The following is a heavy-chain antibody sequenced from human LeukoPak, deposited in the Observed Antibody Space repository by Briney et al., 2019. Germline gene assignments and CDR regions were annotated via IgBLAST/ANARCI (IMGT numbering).Heavy chain of an antibody. Sequence: SETLSLTCAVYGGSFSGYYWSWIRQPPGKGLEWIGEINHSGSTNYNPSLKSRVTISVDTSKNQFSLQLNSVTPEDTAVYYCARDLDDSSGYKFDYWGQGTLVTVSS. V-gene: IGHV4-34*01. J-gene: IGHJ4*02. CDR2: INHSGST. CDR1: GGSFSGYY. CDR3: ARDLDDSSGYKFDY. D-gene: IGHD3-22*01.